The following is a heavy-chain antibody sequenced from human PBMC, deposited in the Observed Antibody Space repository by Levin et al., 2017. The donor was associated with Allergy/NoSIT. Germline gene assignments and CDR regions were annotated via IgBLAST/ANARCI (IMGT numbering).Heavy chain of an antibody. CDR3: SRQLVYFWIGYNYFDY. V-gene: IGHV3-48*03. CDR2: ISSTGSTI. CDR1: GFTFSSYE. J-gene: IGHJ4*02. Sequence: SGGSLRLSCAASGFTFSSYEMNWVRRAPGKGLEWVSYISSTGSTIYSADSVKGRFTISRDNAKNSLYLHMNSLRAEDTAVYYCSRQLVYFWIGYNYFDYWGQGTLVTVSS. D-gene: IGHD3-3*01.